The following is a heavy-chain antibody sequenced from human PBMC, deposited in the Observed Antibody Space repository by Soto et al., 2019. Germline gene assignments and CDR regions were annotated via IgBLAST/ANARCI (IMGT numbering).Heavy chain of an antibody. D-gene: IGHD3-10*01. V-gene: IGHV3-74*01. J-gene: IGHJ4*02. Sequence: LRLSCAASGLTFANYWTHWVRQAPGKGLAWVSRINPDGSRTSYADSVTGRFTISRDNAKNTLYLQMNSLRVEDTAVYYCARETYRSFYFDYWGQGTPVTVSS. CDR3: ARETYRSFYFDY. CDR2: INPDGSRT. CDR1: GLTFANYW.